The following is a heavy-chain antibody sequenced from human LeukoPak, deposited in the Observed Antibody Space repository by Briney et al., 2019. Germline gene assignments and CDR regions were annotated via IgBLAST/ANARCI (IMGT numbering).Heavy chain of an antibody. J-gene: IGHJ5*02. CDR3: ARDACSSTICQAGGNWFDP. CDR1: GYTFTSYY. V-gene: IGHV1-46*01. CDR2: INPGGGSR. Sequence: ASVKVSCKASGYTFTSYYMHWVRQAPGQGLEWMGTINPGGGSRSYAQKFQGRVTMTRDTSTSTVYMELSSLRSEDTAVYFCARDACSSTICQAGGNWFDPWGQGTLVIVS. D-gene: IGHD2-2*01.